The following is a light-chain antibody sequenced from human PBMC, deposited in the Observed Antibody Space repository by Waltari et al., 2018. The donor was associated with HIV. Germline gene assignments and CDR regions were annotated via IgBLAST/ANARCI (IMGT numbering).Light chain of an antibody. CDR2: RNN. J-gene: IGLJ3*02. CDR1: SAVSNY. CDR3: ATWDDWLSGWV. V-gene: IGLV1-47*01. Sequence: QSVVTQPPSASGTPGQRVTFSCSGSSAVSNYVYWYQQLPGTAPKLLIYRNNQRPSGVPDRFSGSRSDTSVSLAISGLRSEDEADYYCATWDDWLSGWVFGGGTKLTVL.